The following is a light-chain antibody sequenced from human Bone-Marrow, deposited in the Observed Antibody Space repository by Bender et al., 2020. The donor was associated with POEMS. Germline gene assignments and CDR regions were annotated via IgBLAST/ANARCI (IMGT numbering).Light chain of an antibody. V-gene: IGLV2-14*01. CDR2: EVS. Sequence: QSALSQPASVSGSLGQSITISCAGTRSDVGGYQYVSWYQQLPGRGPKLIMYEVSHRPSGISDRFSGSKSDNTASLTISGLQTEDEADYYCSSYGGGTTLLFGGGTTVTVL. CDR3: SSYGGGTTLL. CDR1: RSDVGGYQY. J-gene: IGLJ3*02.